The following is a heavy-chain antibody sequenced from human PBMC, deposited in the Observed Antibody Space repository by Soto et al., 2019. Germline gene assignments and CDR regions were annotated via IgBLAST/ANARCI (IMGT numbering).Heavy chain of an antibody. CDR3: ATYITMVRGVIIPHNWFDP. D-gene: IGHD3-10*01. CDR2: INPNSGGT. CDR1: GYTFTGYY. J-gene: IGHJ5*02. V-gene: IGHV1-2*04. Sequence: ASVKVSCKASGYTFTGYYMHWVRQAPGQGLEWMGWINPNSGGTNYAQKFQGWVTMTRDTSISTAYMELSRLRSDDTAVYYCATYITMVRGVIIPHNWFDPWGQGTLVTVSA.